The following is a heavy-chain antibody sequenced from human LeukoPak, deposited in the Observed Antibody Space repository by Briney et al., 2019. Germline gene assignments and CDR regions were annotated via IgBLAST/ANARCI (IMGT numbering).Heavy chain of an antibody. Sequence: EASVKVSCKASGYTFTSYGISWVRQAPGQGLEWIGWISAYNGNTNYAQKLQGRVTMTTDTSTSTAYMELRSLRSDDTAVYYCARATENYDFWSGYTQNWFDPWGQGTLVTVSS. CDR1: GYTFTSYG. V-gene: IGHV1-18*01. D-gene: IGHD3-3*01. CDR2: ISAYNGNT. CDR3: ARATENYDFWSGYTQNWFDP. J-gene: IGHJ5*02.